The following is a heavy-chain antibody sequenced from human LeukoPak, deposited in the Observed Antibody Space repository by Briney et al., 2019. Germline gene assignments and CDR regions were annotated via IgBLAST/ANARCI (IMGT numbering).Heavy chain of an antibody. CDR2: INNSGGST. CDR3: AKPAISSRGWYYDY. CDR1: GFTFSNYA. V-gene: IGHV3-23*01. D-gene: IGHD6-19*01. Sequence: GGSLRLSCAASGFTFSNYAMNWVRQAPGKGLGWVSAINNSGGSTYYADSVKGRFTISRDNSKNTLYLQMNSLRAEDTAVYYCAKPAISSRGWYYDYWGQGTLVTVSS. J-gene: IGHJ4*02.